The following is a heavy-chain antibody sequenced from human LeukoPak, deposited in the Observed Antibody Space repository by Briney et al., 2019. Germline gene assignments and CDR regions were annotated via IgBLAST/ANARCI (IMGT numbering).Heavy chain of an antibody. CDR2: IKSKTDGGTT. Sequence: GGSLRLSCAASGFTFSNAWMSWVRQAPGKGLEWVGRIKSKTDGGTTDYAAPVKGRFTISRDDSKNTLYLQMNSLRAEDTAVYYCARDRAPGGSGNFRAFDIWGQGTMVTVSS. D-gene: IGHD3-10*01. V-gene: IGHV3-15*01. CDR1: GFTFSNAW. CDR3: ARDRAPGGSGNFRAFDI. J-gene: IGHJ3*02.